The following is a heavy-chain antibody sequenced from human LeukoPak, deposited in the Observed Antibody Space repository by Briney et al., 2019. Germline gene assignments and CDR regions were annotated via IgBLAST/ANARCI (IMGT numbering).Heavy chain of an antibody. Sequence: SQTLSLTCAVSGGSISSGGYSWSWIRQPPGKGLEWIGYIYHSGSTYYNPSLKSRATISVDRSKNQFSLKLSSVTAADTAVYYCARGGHFDYWGQGTLVTVSS. J-gene: IGHJ4*02. V-gene: IGHV4-30-2*01. CDR3: ARGGHFDY. CDR1: GGSISSGGYS. CDR2: IYHSGST.